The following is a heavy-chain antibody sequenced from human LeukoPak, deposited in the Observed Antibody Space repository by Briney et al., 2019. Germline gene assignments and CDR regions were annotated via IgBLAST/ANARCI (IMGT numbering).Heavy chain of an antibody. CDR2: INTSGTT. D-gene: IGHD3-10*01. J-gene: IGHJ6*02. CDR3: ARDSGAVVRGSYYYYGMDV. V-gene: IGHV4-4*07. Sequence: PSETLSLTCTVSGDSIGTYYWSWIRQPAGKGLEWIGRINTSGTTNYNPSLTSRVTMSVDTSKNQFSLKLSFVIAADTAVYYCARDSGAVVRGSYYYYGMDVWGQGTTVTVSS. CDR1: GDSIGTYY.